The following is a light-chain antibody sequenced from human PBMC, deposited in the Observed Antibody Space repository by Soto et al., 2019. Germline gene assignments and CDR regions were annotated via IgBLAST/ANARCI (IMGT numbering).Light chain of an antibody. CDR1: QSVGNNY. V-gene: IGKV3-20*01. CDR3: HKYANSPQT. Sequence: EIVLTQSPGTLSLSPGERVTLSCRASQSVGNNYLGWYQQKPGQAPRLVIFNASRRPTGISDRFSGSGSGTDFTLTISRLEPEDFAVYYCHKYANSPQTFGQGTRLEIK. J-gene: IGKJ5*01. CDR2: NAS.